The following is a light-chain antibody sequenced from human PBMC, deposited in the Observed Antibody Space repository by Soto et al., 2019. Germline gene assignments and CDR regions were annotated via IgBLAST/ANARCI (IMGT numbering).Light chain of an antibody. CDR2: AAS. CDR1: QGIRND. V-gene: IGKV1-6*01. Sequence: AIQMTQSPSSLSASVGDRVTITCRASQGIRNDLGWYQQKPGKAPKLLIYAASSLETGVPSRFSGSESGTDFTLTISSLQPEDFATYYCLQDYIYTPTFGQGTKLEIK. J-gene: IGKJ2*01. CDR3: LQDYIYTPT.